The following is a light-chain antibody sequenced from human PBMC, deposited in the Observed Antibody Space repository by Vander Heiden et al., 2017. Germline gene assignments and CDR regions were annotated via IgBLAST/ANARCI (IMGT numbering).Light chain of an antibody. V-gene: IGKV1-9*01. J-gene: IGKJ3*01. CDR3: QRQNSYRRLVT. Sequence: IQLTQSPSSLSASVGDRVTITCRASQGISSYLAWYQQKPGKAPKLLIYAASTLQRGVRSRFSGSGSGSDFTLTISSRHPEDFASYYCQRQNSYRRLVTFGHGTKVDIK. CDR2: AAS. CDR1: QGISSY.